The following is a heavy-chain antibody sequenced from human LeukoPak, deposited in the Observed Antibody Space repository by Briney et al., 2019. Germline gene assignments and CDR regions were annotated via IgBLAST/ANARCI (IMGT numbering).Heavy chain of an antibody. CDR1: GGSISSYY. D-gene: IGHD3-10*01. Sequence: SETLSLTCTVSGGSISSYYWSWIRQPPGKGLEWIGYIYYSGSTNYNPSLKSRVTISVDTSKNQFSLKLSSATAADTAVYYCARVRITMVRGVGYYFDYWGQGTLVTVSS. J-gene: IGHJ4*02. CDR2: IYYSGST. V-gene: IGHV4-59*01. CDR3: ARVRITMVRGVGYYFDY.